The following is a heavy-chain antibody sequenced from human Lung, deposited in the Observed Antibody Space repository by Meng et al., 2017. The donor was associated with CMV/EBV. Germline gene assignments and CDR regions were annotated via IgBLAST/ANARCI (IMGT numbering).Heavy chain of an antibody. V-gene: IGHV3-15*01. CDR2: VRSGGGTT. Sequence: ESLKISXAASGFTFANAWMSWVRQSPGKGLEWVARVRSGGGTTEYAAPVRGRFSISRDDSYNTLYLQMNSLKTEDTAIYYCATDRPEVLAQIDYWGQGTRVNGSS. CDR3: ATDRPEVLAQIDY. J-gene: IGHJ4*02. CDR1: GFTFANAW. D-gene: IGHD3-3*02.